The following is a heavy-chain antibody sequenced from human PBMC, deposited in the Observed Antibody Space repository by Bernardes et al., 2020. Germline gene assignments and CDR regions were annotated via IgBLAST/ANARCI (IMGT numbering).Heavy chain of an antibody. J-gene: IGHJ4*02. CDR3: ARGRHGDYVSLFEY. CDR1: GDSVSSNTAA. D-gene: IGHD4-17*01. CDR2: TYYRSKWYY. Sequence: SQTLSLTCAISGDSVSSNTAAWNWIRQSPSRGLEWLGRTYYRSKWYYDYAVPVKSRMTINTDTSKNQFSLQLNSVTPEDTAVYYCARGRHGDYVSLFEYWGQGTLVIVSS. V-gene: IGHV6-1*01.